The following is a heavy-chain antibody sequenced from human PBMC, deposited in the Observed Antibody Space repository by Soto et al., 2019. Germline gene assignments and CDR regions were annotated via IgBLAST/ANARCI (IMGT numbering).Heavy chain of an antibody. CDR3: AKVKTWTYLDF. Sequence: GGSLRLSCASSGFTFISYAMSWVRQAPGKGLEWVSSISCSGDRTYYADSVKGRFIISRDNSKNTLYVQMNSLRVEDTAVYYCAKVKTWTYLDFWGQGSLVTVSS. CDR1: GFTFISYA. V-gene: IGHV3-23*01. J-gene: IGHJ4*02. CDR2: ISCSGDRT. D-gene: IGHD5-12*01.